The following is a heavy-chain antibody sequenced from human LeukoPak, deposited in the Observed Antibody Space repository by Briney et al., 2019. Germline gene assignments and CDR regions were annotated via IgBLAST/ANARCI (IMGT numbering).Heavy chain of an antibody. CDR3: ARTTTYYDILTGYSTGWFDP. CDR2: IYYSGST. CDR1: GYFIGSSNW. Sequence: SDTLSLTCAVSGYFIGSSNWWGWIRQPPGKGLEWIGYIYYSGSTNYNPSLKSRVTMSVDTSKNQFSLKLSSVTALDTAVYYCARTTTYYDILTGYSTGWFDPWGQGTLVTVSS. J-gene: IGHJ5*02. V-gene: IGHV4-28*06. D-gene: IGHD3-9*01.